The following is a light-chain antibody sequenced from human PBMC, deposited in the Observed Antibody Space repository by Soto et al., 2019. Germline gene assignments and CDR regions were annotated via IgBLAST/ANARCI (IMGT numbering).Light chain of an antibody. CDR3: QQCYSTPRT. CDR1: QSISSY. Sequence: DIQMTQSPSSLSASVGDRVTITCRANQSISSYLNWYQQKPEKAPKLLIYAASSLQSGVPPRFSGSGSGTDFTLTISSLQPEDFATYYCQQCYSTPRTFGQGTKVEIK. V-gene: IGKV1-39*01. J-gene: IGKJ1*01. CDR2: AAS.